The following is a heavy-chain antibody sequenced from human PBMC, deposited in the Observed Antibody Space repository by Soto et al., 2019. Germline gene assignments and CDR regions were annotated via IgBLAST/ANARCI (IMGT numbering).Heavy chain of an antibody. CDR1: GLSFSDYI. D-gene: IGHD1-26*01. Sequence: SETLSLSCAVSGLSFSDYIWTWIRQTPGKGLQWIGQINHSGSSIYNPSLKNRVAISTMSNNKFSLELSSVTAADTAVYYCTRGLFSGSSYSGSWYYFDSWGQGTMVTVS. CDR2: INHSGSS. V-gene: IGHV4-34*01. CDR3: TRGLFSGSSYSGSWYYFDS. J-gene: IGHJ4*02.